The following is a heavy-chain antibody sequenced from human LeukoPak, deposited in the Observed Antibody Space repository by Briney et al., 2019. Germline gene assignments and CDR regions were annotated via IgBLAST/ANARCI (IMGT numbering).Heavy chain of an antibody. J-gene: IGHJ5*02. CDR1: GESFSGYY. CDR2: INHSGST. Sequence: PSETLSLTCAVYGESFSGYYWSWIRQPPGKGLEGIGEINHSGSTNYNPSLKSRVTISVDTSKNQFSLKQSSVTAADTAVYYCARGVVRYCSSTSCLYNWFDPWGQGTLVTVSS. V-gene: IGHV4-34*01. CDR3: ARGVVRYCSSTSCLYNWFDP. D-gene: IGHD2-2*01.